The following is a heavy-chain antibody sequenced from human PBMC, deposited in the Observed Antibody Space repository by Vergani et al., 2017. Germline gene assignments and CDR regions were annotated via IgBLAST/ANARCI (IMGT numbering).Heavy chain of an antibody. V-gene: IGHV1-18*01. CDR2: INSKSGVT. CDR1: GYAFTKYD. J-gene: IGHJ4*02. CDR3: ARVDMLNGYYFFDY. D-gene: IGHD3-9*01. Sequence: QVQLVQSGTEVKKPGASVKVSCKTSGYAFTKYDINWVRQAPGQGLEWMGWINSKSGVTKYVDSLQRRVTMTRDTSTRTTYMELRSLSSDDTAVYYCARVDMLNGYYFFDYWGQGTPVTVSS.